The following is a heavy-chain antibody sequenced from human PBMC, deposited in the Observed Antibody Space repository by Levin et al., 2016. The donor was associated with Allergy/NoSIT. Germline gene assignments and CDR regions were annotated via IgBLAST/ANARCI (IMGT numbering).Heavy chain of an antibody. CDR2: IHIGDDT. V-gene: IGHV3-66*01. J-gene: IGHJ4*02. D-gene: IGHD5-18*01. CDR3: ARGGYTYASIFEYFDF. Sequence: WIRQPPGKGLEWVSTIHIGDDTYYTDSVKGRFTVSRDNSENTVYLQMNSLRAEDTAVYFCARGGYTYASIFEYFDFWGQGTLVTVSS.